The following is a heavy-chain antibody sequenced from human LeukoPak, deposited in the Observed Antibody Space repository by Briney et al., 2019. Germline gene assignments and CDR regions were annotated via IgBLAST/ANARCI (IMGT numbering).Heavy chain of an antibody. D-gene: IGHD4-17*01. J-gene: IGHJ4*02. CDR2: IYYSGST. V-gene: IGHV4-59*08. CDR3: ARLPKLYGDYYYFDY. CDR1: GGSISSYY. Sequence: SETLSLTCTVSGGSISSYYWSWIRQPPGKGLEWIGYIYYSGSTNYNPSLKSRVTISVDTSKNQFSLKLSSVTAADTAVYYCARLPKLYGDYYYFDYWGQGTLVTVSS.